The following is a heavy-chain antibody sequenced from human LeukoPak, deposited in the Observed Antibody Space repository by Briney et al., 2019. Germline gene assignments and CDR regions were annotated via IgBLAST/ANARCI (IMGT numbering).Heavy chain of an antibody. CDR3: DYHGN. CDR2: ISGSSTSI. Sequence: GGSLRLSCAASGFTFSSSEMNGMRQAPGKGLEWLSSISGSSTSIYYADSVKGRFTISRDNVKNLLYLQMSSLRDEDTAVYYCDYHGNWGQGTLVTVSS. V-gene: IGHV3-48*02. CDR1: GFTFSSSE. J-gene: IGHJ4*02. D-gene: IGHD3-10*01.